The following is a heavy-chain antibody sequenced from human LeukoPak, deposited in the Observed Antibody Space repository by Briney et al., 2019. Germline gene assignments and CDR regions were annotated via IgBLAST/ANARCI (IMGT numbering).Heavy chain of an antibody. Sequence: ASVKVSCKASGGTFSSYAISWVRQAPGQGLEWMGGIIPIFGTANYAQKFQGRVTITADESTSTAYMELSSLRSEDTAVYYCASWLYGSGRPGYYYMDVWGKGTTVTVSS. J-gene: IGHJ6*03. CDR3: ASWLYGSGRPGYYYMDV. CDR1: GGTFSSYA. CDR2: IIPIFGTA. V-gene: IGHV1-69*13. D-gene: IGHD3-10*01.